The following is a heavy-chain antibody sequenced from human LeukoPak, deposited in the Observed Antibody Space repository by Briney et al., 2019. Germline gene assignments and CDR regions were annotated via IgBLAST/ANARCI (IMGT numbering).Heavy chain of an antibody. J-gene: IGHJ4*02. V-gene: IGHV3-23*01. CDR1: GFRVSIKY. Sequence: PGGSLRLSCAASGFRVSIKYMSWVCQAPGKGLEWVSAISGRTGSTYYSDSVKGRFTISRDNSKSTLYLQMDSLRAEDTAVYYCAKCGNSGCHLIDYWGQGTLVTVSS. CDR2: ISGRTGST. CDR3: AKCGNSGCHLIDY. D-gene: IGHD5-12*01.